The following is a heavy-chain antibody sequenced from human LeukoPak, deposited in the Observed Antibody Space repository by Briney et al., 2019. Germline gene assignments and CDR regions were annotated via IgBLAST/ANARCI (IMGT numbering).Heavy chain of an antibody. D-gene: IGHD5-12*01. Sequence: SETLSLTCTVSGGSISGSSYYWGWIRQPPGKGLEWIGTIYYSGTTYYNPSLKSRVTISVDTSKNQFSLKLSSVTAADTAVYYYARDQGGYGALDYWGQGTLVTVSS. CDR3: ARDQGGYGALDY. V-gene: IGHV4-39*02. J-gene: IGHJ4*02. CDR1: GGSISGSSYY. CDR2: IYYSGTT.